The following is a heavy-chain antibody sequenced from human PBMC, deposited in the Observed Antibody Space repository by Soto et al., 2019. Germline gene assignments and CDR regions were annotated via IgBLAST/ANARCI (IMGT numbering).Heavy chain of an antibody. D-gene: IGHD1-1*01. CDR3: ATLRIFVDPTG. J-gene: IGHJ6*02. V-gene: IGHV3-23*01. Sequence: EVQLLESGGGLVQPVGSMRLSCAASGITFSTYAMRWVRHAPGKGLESVSVISESDGGPYYADSVKGRFTISRDNSKLTRYVQMNSLRAEETAVYYCATLRIFVDPTGWGQGTTVTVSS. CDR2: ISESDGGP. CDR1: GITFSTYA.